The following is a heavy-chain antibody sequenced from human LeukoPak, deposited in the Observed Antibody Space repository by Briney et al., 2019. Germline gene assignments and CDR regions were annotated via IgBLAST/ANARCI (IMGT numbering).Heavy chain of an antibody. V-gene: IGHV3-30-3*01. Sequence: PGGSLRLSCAASGFTFSSYAMHWVRQAPGKGLEWVAVISYDGSNKYYADSVKGRFTISRDNSKNTLYLQMNSLRAEDTAVYYCARDSSGAMALDYWGQGTLVTVSS. CDR3: ARDSSGAMALDY. CDR1: GFTFSSYA. CDR2: ISYDGSNK. D-gene: IGHD1-26*01. J-gene: IGHJ4*02.